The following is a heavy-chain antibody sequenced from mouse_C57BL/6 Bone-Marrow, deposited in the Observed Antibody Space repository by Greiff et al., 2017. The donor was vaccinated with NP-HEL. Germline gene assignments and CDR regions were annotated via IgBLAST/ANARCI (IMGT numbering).Heavy chain of an antibody. J-gene: IGHJ1*03. D-gene: IGHD2-1*01. V-gene: IGHV1-61*01. CDR3: ARKLLSYFDV. CDR1: GYTFTSYW. Sequence: VQLQQPGAELVRPGSSVKLSCKASGYTFTSYWTDWVKQRPGQGLEWIGNIYPSDSETHYNQKFKDKATLTVDKSSSTAYMQLSSLTSEDSAVYYCARKLLSYFDVWGTGTTVTVSS. CDR2: IYPSDSET.